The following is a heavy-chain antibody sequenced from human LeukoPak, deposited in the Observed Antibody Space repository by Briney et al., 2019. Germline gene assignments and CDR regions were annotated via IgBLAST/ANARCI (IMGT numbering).Heavy chain of an antibody. D-gene: IGHD4-23*01. J-gene: IGHJ4*02. V-gene: IGHV3-74*01. CDR1: GLTFSPYW. CDR3: ARDFCGNRDY. Sequence: GGSLRLSCAASGLTFSPYWVHWARQAPGKGLVWVSRINPDGSRTDYADSVKGRFTISRDNAKNTLYLQMNSLRAEDTAVYFCARDFCGNRDYWGRGTLVTVSS. CDR2: INPDGSRT.